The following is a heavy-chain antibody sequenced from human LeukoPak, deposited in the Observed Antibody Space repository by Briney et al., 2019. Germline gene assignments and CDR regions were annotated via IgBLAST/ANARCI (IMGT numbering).Heavy chain of an antibody. CDR2: IYYSGST. CDR1: GGSISSYY. Sequence: SETLSLTCTVSGGSISSYYWSWIRQPPGKGLEWIGSIYYSGSTYYNPSLKSRVTISVDTSKNQFSLKLSSVSAADTAVYYCALRNGHSSSSGDYWGQGTLVTVSS. CDR3: ALRNGHSSSSGDY. J-gene: IGHJ4*02. V-gene: IGHV4-59*05. D-gene: IGHD6-6*01.